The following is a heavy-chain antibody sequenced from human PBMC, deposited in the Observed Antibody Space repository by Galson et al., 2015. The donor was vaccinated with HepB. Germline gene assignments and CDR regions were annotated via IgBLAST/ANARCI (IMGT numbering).Heavy chain of an antibody. CDR3: ARDPMHIVVVTAKCDY. CDR1: GFTFSSYA. D-gene: IGHD2-21*02. J-gene: IGHJ4*02. CDR2: ISFDGSNK. V-gene: IGHV3-30-3*01. Sequence: SLRLSCAASGFTFSSYAMYWVRQAPGKGLEWVAVISFDGSNKYYADSVKGRFTISRGNSKNTLYLQMNSLRAEDTAVYYCARDPMHIVVVTAKCDYWGQGTLVTVSS.